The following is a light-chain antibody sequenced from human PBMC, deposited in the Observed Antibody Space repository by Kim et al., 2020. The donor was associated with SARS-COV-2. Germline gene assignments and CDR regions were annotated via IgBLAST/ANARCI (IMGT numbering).Light chain of an antibody. Sequence: DVVMTQSPLSLPVTLGQPASISCRSSQSLVYNDGNTYLNWFQQRPGQSPRRLIYKVSNRDSGVPDRFSGSGSGTDFTLKISRVEAEDFGVYYCLQGTHWPFTFGPGTKVDIK. CDR2: KVS. CDR3: LQGTHWPFT. J-gene: IGKJ3*01. V-gene: IGKV2-30*01. CDR1: QSLVYNDGNTY.